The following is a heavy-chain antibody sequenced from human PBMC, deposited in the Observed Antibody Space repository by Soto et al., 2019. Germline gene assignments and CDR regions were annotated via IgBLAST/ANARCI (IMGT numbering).Heavy chain of an antibody. D-gene: IGHD3-22*01. CDR3: ARFSSGHSGTFDY. V-gene: IGHV4-59*01. CDR2: IYYSGST. J-gene: IGHJ4*02. CDR1: GGSISSYY. Sequence: SETLSLTCTVSGGSISSYYWSWSRQPPGKGLEWIGYIYYSGSTNYNPSLKSRVTISVDTSKNQFSLKPSSVTAADTAVYYCARFSSGHSGTFDYWGQGTLVTVSS.